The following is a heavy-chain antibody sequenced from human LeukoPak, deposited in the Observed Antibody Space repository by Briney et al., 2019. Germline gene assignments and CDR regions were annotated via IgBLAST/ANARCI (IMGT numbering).Heavy chain of an antibody. V-gene: IGHV4-59*01. J-gene: IGHJ6*02. CDR1: GGSISSYY. Sequence: SETLSLTCTVSGGSISSYYWSWIRQPPGKGLEWIGYIYYSGSTNYNPSLKSRVTISVDTSKNQFSLRLSSVTAADTAVYYCARGAVRYYYGMDVWGQGTTVTVSS. CDR3: ARGAVRYYYGMDV. CDR2: IYYSGST. D-gene: IGHD6-19*01.